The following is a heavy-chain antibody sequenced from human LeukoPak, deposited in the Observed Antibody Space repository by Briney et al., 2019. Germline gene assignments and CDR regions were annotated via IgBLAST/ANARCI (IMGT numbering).Heavy chain of an antibody. D-gene: IGHD2-15*01. V-gene: IGHV1-58*02. CDR3: AADRPFSCSGGSCYLDYYYYGMDV. Sequence: ASVSVTCKASGFTFTSSAMQWVRQPRGQRLEWIGWIIVGSGTTNYAQKLQERVTITRDMSTSTAYMELSSLRSEDTAVYYCAADRPFSCSGGSCYLDYYYYGMDVWGQGTTVTVSS. CDR2: IIVGSGTT. CDR1: GFTFTSSA. J-gene: IGHJ6*02.